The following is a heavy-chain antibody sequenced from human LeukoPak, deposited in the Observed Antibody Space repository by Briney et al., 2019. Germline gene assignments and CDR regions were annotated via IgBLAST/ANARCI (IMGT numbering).Heavy chain of an antibody. Sequence: ASVKVSCKASGYTVTGYYMHWVRQAPGQGLEWMGWFNPDSGGTHYAQKFQGRVTMTRDTSISTAYMELNRLRSDDTAVYYCAREQQLLDYWGQGTLVTVSS. CDR2: FNPDSGGT. J-gene: IGHJ4*02. CDR1: GYTVTGYY. D-gene: IGHD6-13*01. CDR3: AREQQLLDY. V-gene: IGHV1-2*02.